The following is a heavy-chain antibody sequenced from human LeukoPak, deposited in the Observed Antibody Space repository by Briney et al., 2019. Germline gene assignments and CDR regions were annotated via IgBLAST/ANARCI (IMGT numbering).Heavy chain of an antibody. D-gene: IGHD6-19*01. J-gene: IGHJ4*02. CDR3: ARDIAVAGSDY. CDR1: GYTFTSYY. V-gene: IGHV1-46*01. CDR2: IDPSGGST. Sequence: ASVKVSCKASGYTFTSYYMHWVRQAPGQGLEWMGIIDPSGGSTSYAQKFQGRVTMTRDTSTSTVYMELSSLRSEDTAVYYCARDIAVAGSDYWGQGTLVTVSS.